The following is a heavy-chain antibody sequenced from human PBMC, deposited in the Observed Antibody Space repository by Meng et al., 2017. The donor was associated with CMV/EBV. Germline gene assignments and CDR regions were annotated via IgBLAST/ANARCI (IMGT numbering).Heavy chain of an antibody. CDR3: AKRPGKGYAFDI. V-gene: IGHV1-8*01. Sequence: CKASGYTFTSYDINWVRQASGQGLEWMGWMNPNSGNTGYAQNFQGRLTMTGNTSISTAYMELSSLKSEDTAVYFCAKRPGKGYAFDIWGQGTMVTVSS. CDR2: MNPNSGNT. CDR1: GYTFTSYD. J-gene: IGHJ3*02.